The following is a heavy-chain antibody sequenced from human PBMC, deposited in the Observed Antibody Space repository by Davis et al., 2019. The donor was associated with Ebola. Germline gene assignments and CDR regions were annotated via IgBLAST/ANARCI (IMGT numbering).Heavy chain of an antibody. Sequence: SETLSLTCTVSGDSVSNNYYYWAWIRQPPGKGLEWIGSVFYNGATHHNPSLRSRVSMSVDTSKNQFSLKLSSVTAADTAVYYCARVRGSSTSWTYYYYGMDVWGQGTTVTVSS. CDR1: GDSVSNNYYY. V-gene: IGHV4-39*01. CDR3: ARVRGSSTSWTYYYYGMDV. D-gene: IGHD2-2*01. J-gene: IGHJ6*02. CDR2: VFYNGAT.